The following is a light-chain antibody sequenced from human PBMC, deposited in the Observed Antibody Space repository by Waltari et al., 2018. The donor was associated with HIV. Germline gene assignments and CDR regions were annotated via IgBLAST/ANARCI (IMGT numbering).Light chain of an antibody. CDR3: QQYNKWPLT. Sequence: EIVMTQSPATLSVSPGERVALSCRASQSVGSALAWYQQKPGQVPRLRIYGASTRATGVPARFSGSGSETEFTRTISSLQSEDFAVYYCQQYNKWPLTFGGGTKVEIK. V-gene: IGKV3-15*01. CDR2: GAS. CDR1: QSVGSA. J-gene: IGKJ4*01.